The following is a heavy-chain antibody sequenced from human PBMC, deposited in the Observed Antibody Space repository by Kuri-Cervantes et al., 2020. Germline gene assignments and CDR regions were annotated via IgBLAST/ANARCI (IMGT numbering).Heavy chain of an antibody. V-gene: IGHV1-18*01. CDR1: GYTFTSYG. CDR3: ARHAYYYDSSGYYYNFDY. Sequence: ASVKVSCKASGYTFTSYGISWVRQAPGQGLEWMVWISAYNGDTNYAQKLQGRVTMTTDTSTSTAYMELRSLRSDDTAVYYCARHAYYYDSSGYYYNFDYWGQGTLVTVSS. D-gene: IGHD3-22*01. J-gene: IGHJ4*02. CDR2: ISAYNGDT.